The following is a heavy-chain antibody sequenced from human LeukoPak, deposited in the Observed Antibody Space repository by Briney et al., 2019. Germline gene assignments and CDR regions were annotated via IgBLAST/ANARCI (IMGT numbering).Heavy chain of an antibody. CDR1: GGSISSGGYY. J-gene: IGHJ4*02. V-gene: IGHV4-30-2*01. Sequence: SETLSLTCTVSGGSISSGGYYWSWIRQPPGRGLEWTGYIYYSGSTYYNPSLKSRVTISVDTSKNQFSLKLSSVTAADTAVYYCARARAWLRFPSYFDYWGQGTLVTVSS. D-gene: IGHD5-12*01. CDR2: IYYSGST. CDR3: ARARAWLRFPSYFDY.